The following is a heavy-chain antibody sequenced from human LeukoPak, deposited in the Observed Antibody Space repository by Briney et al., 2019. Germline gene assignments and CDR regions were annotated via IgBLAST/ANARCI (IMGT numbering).Heavy chain of an antibody. Sequence: ASVTVSCKASGYTFTGYYMHWVRQAPGQGLEWMGWINPNSGGTNYGQKFQGRVTMTRDTSISTAYMELSRLRSDDTAVYYCATGGVLLWFGVYGMDVWGQGTTVTVSS. CDR2: INPNSGGT. D-gene: IGHD3-10*01. V-gene: IGHV1-2*02. J-gene: IGHJ6*02. CDR1: GYTFTGYY. CDR3: ATGGVLLWFGVYGMDV.